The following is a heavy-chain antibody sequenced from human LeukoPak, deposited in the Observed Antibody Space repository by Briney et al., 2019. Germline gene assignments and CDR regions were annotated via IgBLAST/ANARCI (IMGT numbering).Heavy chain of an antibody. CDR1: GFTFSSYS. Sequence: GGSLRLSCAASGFTFSSYSMNWVRQAPGKGLEWVSSISSSSSHIYYADSVKGRITISRDNAKNSLYLQMNSLRAEDTAVYYCARDHSSSGVGVDYWGQGTLVTVSS. D-gene: IGHD6-6*01. CDR3: ARDHSSSGVGVDY. V-gene: IGHV3-21*01. J-gene: IGHJ4*02. CDR2: ISSSSSHI.